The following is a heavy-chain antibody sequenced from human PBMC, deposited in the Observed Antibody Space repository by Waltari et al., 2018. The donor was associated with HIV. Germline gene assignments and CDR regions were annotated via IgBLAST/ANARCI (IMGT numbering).Heavy chain of an antibody. CDR2: MNPNSGNT. V-gene: IGHV1-8*02. CDR3: ARNSSAKGNRYFYYGLDV. J-gene: IGHJ6*02. CDR1: GYTFINFD. Sequence: QVYLVQSGPEVKRPGASVKISRKTYGYTFINFDVNWVRQAARQGPEWLGWMNPNSGNTASPYIFEERVTMTTDVSTATAYMEMSGLTPEDTAIYYCARNSSAKGNRYFYYGLDVWGQGTPVTV. D-gene: IGHD3-22*01.